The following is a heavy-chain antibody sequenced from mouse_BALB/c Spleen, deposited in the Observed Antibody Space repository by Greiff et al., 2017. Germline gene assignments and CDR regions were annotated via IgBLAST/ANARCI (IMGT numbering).Heavy chain of an antibody. D-gene: IGHD2-14*01. Sequence: QVQLKESGAELAKPGASVKMSCKASGYTFTSYWMHWVKQRPGQGLEWIGYINPSTGYTEYNQKFKDKATLTADKSSSTAYMQLSSLTSEDSAVYYCARSYYRFDYWGQGTTLTVSS. J-gene: IGHJ2*01. CDR3: ARSYYRFDY. CDR1: GYTFTSYW. V-gene: IGHV1-7*01. CDR2: INPSTGYT.